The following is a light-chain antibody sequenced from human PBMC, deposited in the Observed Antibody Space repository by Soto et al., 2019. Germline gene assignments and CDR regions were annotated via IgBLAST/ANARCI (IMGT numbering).Light chain of an antibody. Sequence: QSALTQPASVSGSPGQSITISCTGTSNDVGGYNYVSWYQQHPGKAPKLLIYGVIDRPSGVSNRFSGSKSGNAASLTISGLQAVDEGDYYCSSYTSSYTWVFGGGTKVTVL. J-gene: IGLJ3*02. CDR3: SSYTSSYTWV. V-gene: IGLV2-14*03. CDR2: GVI. CDR1: SNDVGGYNY.